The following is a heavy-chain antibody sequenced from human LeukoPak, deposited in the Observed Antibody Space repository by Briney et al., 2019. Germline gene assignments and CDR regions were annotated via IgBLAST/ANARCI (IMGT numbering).Heavy chain of an antibody. D-gene: IGHD5-24*01. Sequence: GSLRLSCSASGFTFSSYAIHWVRQVPGKGLEYVSAISSSGGSTYYADSVKGRFTISRDNSKSTVSFHMSSLRVDDTAVYYCVKEPEGMALWGQGTTVTVSS. V-gene: IGHV3-64D*06. CDR3: VKEPEGMAL. CDR1: GFTFSSYA. CDR2: ISSSGGST. J-gene: IGHJ6*02.